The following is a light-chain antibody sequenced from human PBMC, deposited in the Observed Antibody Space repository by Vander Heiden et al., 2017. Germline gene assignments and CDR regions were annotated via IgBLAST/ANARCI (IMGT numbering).Light chain of an antibody. CDR2: DVS. V-gene: IGLV2-14*03. CDR1: SSDVGGYNY. Sequence: QSVLTQPAAVSGSPGPSITISCTGTSSDVGGYNYVSWYQHHPGKVPKLMIYDVSDRPSGVSNRFSGSKSGNTASLTISGLQAEDEADYYCSSYTSSSTLVFGTGTKVTVL. J-gene: IGLJ1*01. CDR3: SSYTSSSTLV.